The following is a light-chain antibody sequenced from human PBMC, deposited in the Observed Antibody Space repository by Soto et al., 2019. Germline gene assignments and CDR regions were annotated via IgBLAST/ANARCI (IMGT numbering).Light chain of an antibody. CDR3: AAWDNSLSIYV. V-gene: IGLV1-44*01. J-gene: IGLJ1*01. Sequence: QSVLTQPPSASRTPGQWVTISCSGSSSNIGSSSVNWYQQLPGTAPKLLVYSYTQRPSGVPDRFSGSKSGTSASLAISGLQSEDEADYYCAAWDNSLSIYVFGTGTKLTVL. CDR2: SYT. CDR1: SSNIGSSS.